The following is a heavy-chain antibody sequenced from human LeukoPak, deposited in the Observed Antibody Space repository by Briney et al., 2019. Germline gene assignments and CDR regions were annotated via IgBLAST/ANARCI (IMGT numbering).Heavy chain of an antibody. D-gene: IGHD4-17*01. J-gene: IGHJ4*02. CDR1: GFTFSSYT. V-gene: IGHV3-23*01. CDR2: ISRSGDNT. Sequence: GGSLRLSCAASGFTFSSYTISWVSQAPGKGLEWVSAISRSGDNTYHADSVEGRFTISRDNSKNTLYLQMNSLRAEDTAVFYCARLYGDHGDSWGQGTLVTVSS. CDR3: ARLYGDHGDS.